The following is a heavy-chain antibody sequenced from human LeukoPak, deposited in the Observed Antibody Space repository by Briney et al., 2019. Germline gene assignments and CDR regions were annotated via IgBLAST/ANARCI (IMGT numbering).Heavy chain of an antibody. Sequence: GASVKVSCKASGYTFTSYDINWVRQATGQGLEWMGWMNPNSSNTGYAQKFQGRVTMTRNTSIRTAYMELSSLRSEDTAVYYCARGPAPHYGSGSSWFDPWGQGTLVTVSS. CDR2: MNPNSSNT. CDR1: GYTFTSYD. V-gene: IGHV1-8*01. CDR3: ARGPAPHYGSGSSWFDP. D-gene: IGHD3-10*01. J-gene: IGHJ5*02.